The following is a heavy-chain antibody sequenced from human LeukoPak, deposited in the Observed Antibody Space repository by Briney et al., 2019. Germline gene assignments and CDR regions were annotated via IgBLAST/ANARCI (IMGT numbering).Heavy chain of an antibody. D-gene: IGHD2/OR15-2a*01. CDR2: VNSDGSWT. CDR3: VGFYETN. J-gene: IGHJ4*02. V-gene: IGHV3-74*01. Sequence: GGSLRLSCAASGNYWMHWVRQAPGKGLVWVSHVNSDGSWTSHADSVKGRFTISKDNAKNTVYLQMNNLRTEDTAVYYCVGFYETNWGRGTLVTVSS. CDR1: GNYW.